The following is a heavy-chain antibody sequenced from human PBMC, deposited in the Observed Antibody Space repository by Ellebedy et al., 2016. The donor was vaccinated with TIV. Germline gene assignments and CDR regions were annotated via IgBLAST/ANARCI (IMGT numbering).Heavy chain of an antibody. CDR2: IGTAGDT. Sequence: GESLKISCAASGFTFSSYDMHWVRQATGKGLEWVSAIGTAGDTYYPGPVKGRFTISRENAKNSLYLQMNSLRAEDTAVYYCARGGWIQLWDGAFDIWGQGTMVTVSS. CDR1: GFTFSSYD. CDR3: ARGGWIQLWDGAFDI. V-gene: IGHV3-13*01. J-gene: IGHJ3*02. D-gene: IGHD5-18*01.